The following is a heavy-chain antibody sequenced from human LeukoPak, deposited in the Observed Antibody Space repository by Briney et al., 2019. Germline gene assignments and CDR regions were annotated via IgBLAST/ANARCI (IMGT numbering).Heavy chain of an antibody. D-gene: IGHD3-22*01. CDR1: GYTFTSYG. CDR3: ARGGGYYYDSSGYYYPLDYFDY. CDR2: ISAYNGNT. Sequence: GASVKVSCKASGYTFTSYGISWVRQAPGQGLEWMGWISAYNGNTNYAQKLQGRVTMTTDTSTSTAYMELRSLRSDDMAVYYCARGGGYYYDSSGYYYPLDYFDYWGQGTLVTVSS. V-gene: IGHV1-18*03. J-gene: IGHJ4*02.